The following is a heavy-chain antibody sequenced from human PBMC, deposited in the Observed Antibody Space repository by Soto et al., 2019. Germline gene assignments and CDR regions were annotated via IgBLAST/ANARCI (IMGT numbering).Heavy chain of an antibody. D-gene: IGHD5-12*01. V-gene: IGHV1-69*01. CDR3: ARDHSGYDFYYYYGMDV. J-gene: IGHJ6*02. CDR1: GGTFSSYA. Sequence: QVQLVQSGDEVKKPGSSVKVSCKASGGTFSSYAISWVRQAPGQGLEWMGGIIPIFGTANYAQKFQGRVTITADESTSTAYMELSSLISEDTAVYYCARDHSGYDFYYYYGMDVWGQGTTVTVSS. CDR2: IIPIFGTA.